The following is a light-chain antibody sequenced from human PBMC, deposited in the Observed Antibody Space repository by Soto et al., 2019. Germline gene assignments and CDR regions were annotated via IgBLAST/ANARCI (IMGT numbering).Light chain of an antibody. Sequence: EIVLTQSPATLSLSPGERATLSCRASQSVSSYLAWYQQKPGQAPRLLIYDASNRATGIPARFSGSGSGTDFTLTIISLEPEDFAVYYCQQRSNWLHLTFGGGTKVEIK. CDR3: QQRSNWLHLT. CDR2: DAS. V-gene: IGKV3-11*01. J-gene: IGKJ4*01. CDR1: QSVSSY.